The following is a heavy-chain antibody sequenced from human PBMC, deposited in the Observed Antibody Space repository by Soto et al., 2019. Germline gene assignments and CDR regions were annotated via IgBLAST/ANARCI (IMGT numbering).Heavy chain of an antibody. CDR3: ARGGPRVRGVIIDAFDY. CDR2: IYYSGST. Sequence: QVQLQESGPGLVKPSQTLSLTCTVSGGSISSGGYYWSWVRQHPGKGLEWIGYIYYSGSTYYNPSLKSRVTRSVDTSKNQFALKLSSVTAADTAVYYCARGGPRVRGVIIDAFDYWGQGTLVTVSS. V-gene: IGHV4-31*03. J-gene: IGHJ4*02. CDR1: GGSISSGGYY. D-gene: IGHD3-10*01.